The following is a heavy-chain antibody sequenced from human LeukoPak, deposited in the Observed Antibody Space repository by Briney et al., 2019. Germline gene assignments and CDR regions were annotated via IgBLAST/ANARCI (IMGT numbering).Heavy chain of an antibody. Sequence: GGSLRLSCAPSGFIFTSYVMHWVRQAPGKGLEWVSLISGSGGSTDYADSVKGRFTISRDNYNNMLFLEMNSLRAEDTAVYYCAKGGAPGITMVRGAIVNWAVYMDVWGKGTTVTVSS. V-gene: IGHV3-23*01. CDR1: GFIFTSYV. CDR2: ISGSGGST. CDR3: AKGGAPGITMVRGAIVNWAVYMDV. J-gene: IGHJ6*04. D-gene: IGHD3-10*01.